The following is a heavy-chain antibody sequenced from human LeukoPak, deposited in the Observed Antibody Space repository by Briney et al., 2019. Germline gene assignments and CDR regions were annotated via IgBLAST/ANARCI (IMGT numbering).Heavy chain of an antibody. D-gene: IGHD2/OR15-2a*01. CDR3: ARGVENHFDS. Sequence: NSGGSLRLSCTTSGFTFNNYHMSWIRRAPGRGLEWVAYISQGSYAIYYANSVKGRFTISRDSAKESLYLQLNNLRAEDTAIYYCARGVENHFDSWGQGILVTVSS. CDR1: GFTFNNYH. V-gene: IGHV3-11*04. J-gene: IGHJ4*02. CDR2: ISQGSYAI.